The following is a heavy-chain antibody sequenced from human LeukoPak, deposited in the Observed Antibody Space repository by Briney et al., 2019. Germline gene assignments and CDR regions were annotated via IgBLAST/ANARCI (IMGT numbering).Heavy chain of an antibody. V-gene: IGHV3-23*01. CDR3: AKVGTTNFDY. Sequence: GGSLRLSCAASGFTVSSNYMSWVRQAPGKGLEWVSAISGSGGSTYYADSVKGRFTISRDNSKNTLYLQMNSLRAEDTAVYYCAKVGTTNFDYWGQGTLVTVSS. D-gene: IGHD4-17*01. CDR2: ISGSGGST. CDR1: GFTVSSNY. J-gene: IGHJ4*02.